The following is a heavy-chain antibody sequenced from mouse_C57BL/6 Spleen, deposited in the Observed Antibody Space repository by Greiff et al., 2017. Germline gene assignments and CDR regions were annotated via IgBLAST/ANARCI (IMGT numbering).Heavy chain of an antibody. J-gene: IGHJ2*01. D-gene: IGHD3-3*01. CDR1: GYTFTSYW. V-gene: IGHV1-59*01. Sequence: QVQLKESGAELVRPGTSVKLSCKASGYTFTSYWMHWVKQRPGQGLEWIGVIDPSDSYTNYNQKFKGKATLTVDTSSSTAYMQLSSLTSEDSAVYYCARQGTGFDYWGKGTTLTVSS. CDR3: ARQGTGFDY. CDR2: IDPSDSYT.